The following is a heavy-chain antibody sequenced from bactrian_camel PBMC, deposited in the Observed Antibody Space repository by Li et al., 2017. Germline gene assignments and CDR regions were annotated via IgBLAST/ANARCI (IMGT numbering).Heavy chain of an antibody. CDR1: GYAYNRNC. V-gene: IGHV3S1*01. CDR2: IYTGSGNT. Sequence: VQAGGSLRLSCAASGYAYNRNCMAWFRQAPGKEREGVARIYTGSGNTYYADSVKGRLTASRNNAKNTLYLQMNSLKSEDTALYYCVSGPLGWVSYQYWGQGTQVTVS. CDR3: VSGPLGWVSYQY. D-gene: IGHD5*01. J-gene: IGHJ4*01.